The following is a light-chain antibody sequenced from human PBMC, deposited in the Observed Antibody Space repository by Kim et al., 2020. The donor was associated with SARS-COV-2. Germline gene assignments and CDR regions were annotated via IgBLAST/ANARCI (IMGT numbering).Light chain of an antibody. CDR2: SVS. CDR3: QHYGNSPSPLT. J-gene: IGKJ4*01. V-gene: IGKV3-20*01. CDR1: RDFKNDF. Sequence: GARGTLSCSASRDFKNDFLAWFQHQHGPAPRLLLYSVSHSATGIPDRFSGSGSGTEFILTINKLEPEDFAVYFCQHYGNSPSPLTFGGGTKVDIK.